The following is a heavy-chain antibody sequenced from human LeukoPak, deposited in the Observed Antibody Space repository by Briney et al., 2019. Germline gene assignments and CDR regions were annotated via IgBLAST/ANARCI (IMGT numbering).Heavy chain of an antibody. CDR3: AAVVSGSSSPLAFDY. D-gene: IGHD6-6*01. Sequence: ASVKVSCKVSGYTLTELSMHWVRQAPGKGLEWMGGFDPEDGETIYAQKFQGRVTMTEDTSTDTAYMELSSLRSEDTAVYYCAAVVSGSSSPLAFDYWGQGTLVTVSS. V-gene: IGHV1-24*01. CDR2: FDPEDGET. J-gene: IGHJ4*02. CDR1: GYTLTELS.